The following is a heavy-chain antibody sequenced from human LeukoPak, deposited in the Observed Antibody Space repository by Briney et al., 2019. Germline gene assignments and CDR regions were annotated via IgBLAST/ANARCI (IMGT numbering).Heavy chain of an antibody. CDR2: VNPNSGNT. J-gene: IGHJ6*02. CDR3: ARAHYYDSSGYYSYYYYGMDV. Sequence: ASVKVSCKASGYTFTSYDINWVRQATGQGLEWMGWVNPNSGNTGYAQKFQGRVTMTRNTSISTAYMELSSLRSEDTAVYYCARAHYYDSSGYYSYYYYGMDVWGQGTTVTVSS. D-gene: IGHD3-22*01. V-gene: IGHV1-8*01. CDR1: GYTFTSYD.